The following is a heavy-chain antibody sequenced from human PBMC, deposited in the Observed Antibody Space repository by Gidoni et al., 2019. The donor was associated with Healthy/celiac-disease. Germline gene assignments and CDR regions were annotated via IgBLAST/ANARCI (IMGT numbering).Heavy chain of an antibody. CDR2: IKQDGSEK. CDR3: ARENSYYDILTGYYSRYYYYGMDV. J-gene: IGHJ6*02. D-gene: IGHD3-9*01. Sequence: EVQLVESGGGLVQPGGSLRLSCAASGFTFSSYWMSWVRQAPGKGLEWVANIKQDGSEKYYVDSVKGRFTISRDNAKNSLYLQMNSLRAEDTAVYYCARENSYYDILTGYYSRYYYYGMDVWGQGTTVTVSS. V-gene: IGHV3-7*01. CDR1: GFTFSSYW.